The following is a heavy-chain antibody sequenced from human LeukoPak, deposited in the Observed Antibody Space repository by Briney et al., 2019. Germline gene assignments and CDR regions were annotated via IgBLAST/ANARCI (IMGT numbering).Heavy chain of an antibody. CDR2: TYYRSRWYN. D-gene: IGHD2-15*01. J-gene: IGHJ6*02. CDR1: GDSVSSISAS. CDR3: ARADYVSVGYCSGGSCYSPNFHYGMDV. Sequence: SQTLSLTCDISGDSVSSISASWNWIRQSPSRGLEWLGRTYYRSRWYNDYSVSVKSRITIKSDTSKNQVSLQLNSVTPEDTAVYYCARADYVSVGYCSGGSCYSPNFHYGMDVWGQGTAVTVSS. V-gene: IGHV6-1*01.